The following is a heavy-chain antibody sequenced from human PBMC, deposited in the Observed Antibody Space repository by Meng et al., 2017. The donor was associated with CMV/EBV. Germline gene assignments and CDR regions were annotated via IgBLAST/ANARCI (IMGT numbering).Heavy chain of an antibody. D-gene: IGHD2-2*01. V-gene: IGHV4-34*01. Sequence: SETLSLTCAVYGGSFSGYYWSWIRQLPGKGLEWIGEINHSGSTNYNPSLKSRVTISVDTSKNQFSLKLSSVTAADTAVYCCARASVNIGYCSSTSCYLYYYYGMDVWGQGTTVTVSS. CDR1: GGSFSGYY. CDR3: ARASVNIGYCSSTSCYLYYYYGMDV. J-gene: IGHJ6*02. CDR2: INHSGST.